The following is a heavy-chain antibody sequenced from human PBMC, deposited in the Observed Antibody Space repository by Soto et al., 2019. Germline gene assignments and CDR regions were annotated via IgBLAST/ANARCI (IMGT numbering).Heavy chain of an antibody. V-gene: IGHV1-18*01. D-gene: IGHD6-19*01. CDR3: ARYPGYSSGWYTD. J-gene: IGHJ4*02. CDR1: GYTFTSYG. Sequence: ASVKVSCKASGYTFTSYGISWVRQAPGQGLEWMGWISAYNGNTNYAQKHQGRVTMTTFTSTSTAFMELRSLRSYDTAVYYCARYPGYSSGWYTDWGQGTLVTVSS. CDR2: ISAYNGNT.